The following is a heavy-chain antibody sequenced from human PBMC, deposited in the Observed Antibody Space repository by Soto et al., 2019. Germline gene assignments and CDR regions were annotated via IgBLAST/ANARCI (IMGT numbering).Heavy chain of an antibody. CDR1: GFTFSGYW. Sequence: PGGSLRLSCAASGFTFSGYWMHWVRQAPGKGLVWVSRINSDGSTTNYADSVKGRFTISRDNAKNTLSLQMNSLRAEDTAVYYCARVPTFDSSGYYPDYWGQGTLVTVSS. CDR2: INSDGSTT. V-gene: IGHV3-74*01. CDR3: ARVPTFDSSGYYPDY. J-gene: IGHJ4*02. D-gene: IGHD3-22*01.